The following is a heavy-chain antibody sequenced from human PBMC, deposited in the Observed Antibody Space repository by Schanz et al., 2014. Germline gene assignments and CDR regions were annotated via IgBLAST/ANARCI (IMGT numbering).Heavy chain of an antibody. CDR1: GFTFSNYG. J-gene: IGHJ6*02. Sequence: EVQLVESGGGLVQPGGSLRLSCAASGFTFSNYGMSWVRQAPGKGLEWVSYISSVGISKYYADPVKGRFTISRDSAKNSLYLQMNSLRAEVTAVYYCARQRSYFYAMDVWGQGTTVTVSS. V-gene: IGHV3-48*04. CDR3: ARQRSYFYAMDV. CDR2: ISSVGISK.